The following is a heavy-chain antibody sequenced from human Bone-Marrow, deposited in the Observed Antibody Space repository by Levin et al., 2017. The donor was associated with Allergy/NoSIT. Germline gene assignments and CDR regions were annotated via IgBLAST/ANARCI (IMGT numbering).Heavy chain of an antibody. CDR2: ISNSGSLI. CDR1: GFTFSTYS. V-gene: IGHV3-48*02. D-gene: IGHD5-12*01. Sequence: GESLKISCAASGFTFSTYSMNWVRQAQGKGLECISFISNSGSLIYYADSVKGRFTISRDNAKNSLFLQMNSLRDEDTAVYYCARDTGSAYESTAGPDYWGQGTLVTVSS. CDR3: ARDTGSAYESTAGPDY. J-gene: IGHJ4*02.